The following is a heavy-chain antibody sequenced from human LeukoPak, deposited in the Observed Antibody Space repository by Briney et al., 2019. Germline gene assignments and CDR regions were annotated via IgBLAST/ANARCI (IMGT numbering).Heavy chain of an antibody. CDR3: ARNRGYTYDYDSFDP. CDR2: ITYDGSEM. CDR1: GFTFSSYG. V-gene: IGHV3-30*19. J-gene: IGHJ5*02. D-gene: IGHD5-18*01. Sequence: GGSLRLSCAASGFTFSSYGLYWVRQAPGKELECVAFITYDGSEMYYADSVKGRFTISRDNSRDTLYLQVNSLRGDDTAIYYCARNRGYTYDYDSFDPWGQGTLVTVSS.